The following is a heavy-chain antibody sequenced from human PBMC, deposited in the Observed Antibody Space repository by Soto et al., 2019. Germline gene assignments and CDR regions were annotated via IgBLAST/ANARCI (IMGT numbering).Heavy chain of an antibody. CDR3: ARNVVPAAGYYYYYYMDV. D-gene: IGHD2-2*01. J-gene: IGHJ6*03. CDR1: GFTVSSNY. Sequence: PGGSLRLSCAAXGFTVSSNYMSWVRQAPGKGLEWVSVIYSGGSTYYADSVKGRFTISRDNSKNTLYLQMNSLRAEDTAVYYCARNVVPAAGYYYYYYMDVWGKGTTVTVSS. V-gene: IGHV3-66*01. CDR2: IYSGGST.